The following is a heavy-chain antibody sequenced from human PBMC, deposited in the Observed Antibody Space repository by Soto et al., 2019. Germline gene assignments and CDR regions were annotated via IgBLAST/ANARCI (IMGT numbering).Heavy chain of an antibody. D-gene: IGHD6-19*01. Sequence: QVQLVQSGAEVKKPGASVKVSCKTSGYPFTSYGINWVRQAPGQGPEWMGWISAYNGKTSYTQKFQGRVTMTTDTSTSTAYMELRSLRSDDTAVYYCASDRLIAVTGRLHYWGQGTLFTVSS. CDR1: GYPFTSYG. CDR3: ASDRLIAVTGRLHY. V-gene: IGHV1-18*01. J-gene: IGHJ4*02. CDR2: ISAYNGKT.